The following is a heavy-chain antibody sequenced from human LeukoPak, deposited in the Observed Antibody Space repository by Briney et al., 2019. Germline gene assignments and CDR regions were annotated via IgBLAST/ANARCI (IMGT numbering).Heavy chain of an antibody. CDR1: GFIFNNYG. J-gene: IGHJ5*02. CDR3: AKGGSGYFADL. Sequence: GGSLRLSCAASGFIFNNYGLIWVRQAPGKGLQWVSAISNDGGGTTYADFVKGRFTISRDNSKNTLFLQMSSLGAEDTALYYCAKGGSGYFADLWGQGTLVTVSS. D-gene: IGHD3-22*01. CDR2: ISNDGGGT. V-gene: IGHV3-23*01.